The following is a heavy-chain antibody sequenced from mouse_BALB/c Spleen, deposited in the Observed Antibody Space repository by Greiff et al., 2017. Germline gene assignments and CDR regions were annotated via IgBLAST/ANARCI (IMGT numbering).Heavy chain of an antibody. Sequence: EVQGVESGGGLVQPGGSMKLSCVASGFTFSNYWMNWVRQSPEKGLEWVAEIRLKSNNYATHYAESVKGRFTISRDDSKSSVYLQMNNLRAEDTGIYYCTRGTMITLFAYWGQGTLVTVSA. CDR1: GFTFSNYW. CDR3: TRGTMITLFAY. J-gene: IGHJ3*01. V-gene: IGHV6-6*02. CDR2: IRLKSNNYAT. D-gene: IGHD2-4*01.